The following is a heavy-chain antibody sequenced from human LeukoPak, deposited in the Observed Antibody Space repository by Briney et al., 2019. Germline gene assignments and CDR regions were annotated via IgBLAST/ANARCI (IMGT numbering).Heavy chain of an antibody. Sequence: GASVKVSCKASGGTFSSYAISWVRQAPGQGLEWMGRIIPIFGTANYAQKFQGRATITTDESTGTAYMELSSLRSEDTAVYYCARTRGYSYGQDYWGQGTLVTVSS. CDR1: GGTFSSYA. V-gene: IGHV1-69*05. CDR2: IIPIFGTA. J-gene: IGHJ4*02. D-gene: IGHD5-18*01. CDR3: ARTRGYSYGQDY.